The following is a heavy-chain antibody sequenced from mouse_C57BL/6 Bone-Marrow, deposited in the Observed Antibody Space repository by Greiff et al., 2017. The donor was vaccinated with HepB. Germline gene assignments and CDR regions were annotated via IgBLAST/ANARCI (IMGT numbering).Heavy chain of an antibody. J-gene: IGHJ4*01. CDR1: GYTFTSYG. V-gene: IGHV1-81*01. D-gene: IGHD1-1*01. Sequence: VQLQQSGAELARPGASVKLSCKASGYTFTSYGLSWVKQSTGQGLEWIGEIYPRSGNTYYNEKFKGKATLTADKSSSTAYMELRSLTSEDSAVYFCARELRGYAMDYWGQGTSVTVSS. CDR2: IYPRSGNT. CDR3: ARELRGYAMDY.